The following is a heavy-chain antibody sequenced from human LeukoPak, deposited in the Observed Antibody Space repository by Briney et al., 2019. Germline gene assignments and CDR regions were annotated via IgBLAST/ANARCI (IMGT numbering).Heavy chain of an antibody. CDR2: INHSGST. CDR3: ARGTQYYDFWSGYFPYYYYYMDV. V-gene: IGHV4-34*01. J-gene: IGHJ6*03. D-gene: IGHD3-3*01. CDR1: GGSFSGYY. Sequence: SETLSLTCAVYGGSFSGYYWSWIRQPPGKGLEWIGEINHSGSTNYNPSLKSRVTISVDTSKNQFSLKLSSVTAADTAVYYCARGTQYYDFWSGYFPYYYYYMDVWGKGTTVTVSS.